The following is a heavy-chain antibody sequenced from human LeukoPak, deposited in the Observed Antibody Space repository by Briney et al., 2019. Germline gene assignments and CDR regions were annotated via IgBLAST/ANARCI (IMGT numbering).Heavy chain of an antibody. CDR3: ARDGFFGSGIVGAFDI. Sequence: ASVKVSCKASGYTFSSYGISWVRRAPGQGLEWMGWISAYNGNTNYAQKFQGRVTMITDTSTSTAYMELRSLRSDDTAVYYCARDGFFGSGIVGAFDIWGQGTLVTVSS. D-gene: IGHD3-10*01. CDR2: ISAYNGNT. CDR1: GYTFSSYG. J-gene: IGHJ3*02. V-gene: IGHV1-18*01.